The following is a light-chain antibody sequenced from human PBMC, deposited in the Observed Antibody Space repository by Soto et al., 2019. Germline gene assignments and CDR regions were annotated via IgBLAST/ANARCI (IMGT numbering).Light chain of an antibody. V-gene: IGLV1-40*01. CDR3: QSYDGSLSGSV. CDR1: NSNIGSDYG. Sequence: QSVLTQPPSVSGAPGQRVTISCTGTNSNIGSDYGVHWYQQFPGTAPKLLIYGNSNRPSGVPDRFSGSKSGTSASLAITGLQAEDEADYYCQSYDGSLSGSVFGGGTKVTVL. J-gene: IGLJ2*01. CDR2: GNS.